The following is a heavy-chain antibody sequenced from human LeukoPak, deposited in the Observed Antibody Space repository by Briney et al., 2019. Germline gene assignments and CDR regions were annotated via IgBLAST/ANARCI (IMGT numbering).Heavy chain of an antibody. CDR3: ARPLAYSSSWYRLGNAFDI. Sequence: GASVKVSYKASGYTFTSYDINWVRQATGQGLEWMGWMNPNSGNTGYARKFQGRVTMTRNTSISTAYMELSSLRSEDTAVYYCARPLAYSSSWYRLGNAFDIWGQGTMVTVSS. D-gene: IGHD6-13*01. CDR2: MNPNSGNT. CDR1: GYTFTSYD. J-gene: IGHJ3*02. V-gene: IGHV1-8*01.